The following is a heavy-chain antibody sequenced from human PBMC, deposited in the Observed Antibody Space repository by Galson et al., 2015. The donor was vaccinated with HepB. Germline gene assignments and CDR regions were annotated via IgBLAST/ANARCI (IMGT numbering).Heavy chain of an antibody. Sequence: SLRLSCAASGFTFSSYGMHWVRQAPGKGLEWVSVISHAGTNKYYADSVKGRFTISRDNSKNTLHLQMNSLRAEDTAVYYCALDIVLRLYATNGHWGQGTLVTVSA. CDR3: ALDIVLRLYATNGH. D-gene: IGHD2-8*01. V-gene: IGHV3-30-3*01. CDR1: GFTFSSYG. CDR2: ISHAGTNK. J-gene: IGHJ1*01.